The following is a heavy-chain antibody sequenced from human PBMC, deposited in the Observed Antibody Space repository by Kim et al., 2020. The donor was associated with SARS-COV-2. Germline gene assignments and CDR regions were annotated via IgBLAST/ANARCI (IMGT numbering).Heavy chain of an antibody. CDR1: GGSISSSSYY. CDR2: IYYSGST. Sequence: SETLSLTCTVSGGSISSSSYYWGWIRQPPGKGLEWIGSIYYSGSTYYNPSLKSRVTISVDTSKNQFSLTLSSVTAADTAVYYCASIVGANAYYYYYYGMDVWGQGTTVTVSS. V-gene: IGHV4-39*07. J-gene: IGHJ6*02. CDR3: ASIVGANAYYYYYYGMDV. D-gene: IGHD1-26*01.